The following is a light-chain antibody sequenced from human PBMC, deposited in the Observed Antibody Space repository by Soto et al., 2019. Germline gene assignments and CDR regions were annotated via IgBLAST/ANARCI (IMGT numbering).Light chain of an antibody. CDR1: QSVSAW. V-gene: IGKV1-5*01. Sequence: DIQMTQSPSTLSASVGDRITITCWASQSVSAWVAWYQQKPGKAPKVVIYDASSLESGVPSRFAGSRSGTEFTLTINSLQPDDSATYYCQQYNNFPGTFGQGTTVEIK. CDR2: DAS. CDR3: QQYNNFPGT. J-gene: IGKJ1*01.